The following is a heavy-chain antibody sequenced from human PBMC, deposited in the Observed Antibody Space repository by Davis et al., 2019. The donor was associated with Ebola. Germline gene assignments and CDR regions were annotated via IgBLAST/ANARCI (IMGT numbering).Heavy chain of an antibody. Sequence: PGGSLRLSCAASGFTFSSYGMHWVRQAPGKGLEWVAVLWYDGSNKYYADSVKGRFTISRDNSKNTLYLQMNSLRAEDTAVYYCARVDNGGNSDYWGQGTLVAVSS. CDR2: LWYDGSNK. J-gene: IGHJ4*02. V-gene: IGHV3-33*08. CDR1: GFTFSSYG. D-gene: IGHD4-23*01. CDR3: ARVDNGGNSDY.